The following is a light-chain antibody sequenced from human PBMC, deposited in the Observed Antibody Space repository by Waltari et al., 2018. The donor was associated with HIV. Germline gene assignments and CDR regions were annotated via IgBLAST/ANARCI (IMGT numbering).Light chain of an antibody. V-gene: IGLV3-25*03. CDR1: ALPQQY. Sequence: SYELTQPPSVSVSPGQQARIPCSGDALPQQYPYWCQQKPGQAPVLVIYKDNERPSGIPERFSGSSSGTTVTLTISGVQAEDEADYYCQSADSTTTDSWVFGGGTKLTVL. J-gene: IGLJ3*02. CDR2: KDN. CDR3: QSADSTTTDSWV.